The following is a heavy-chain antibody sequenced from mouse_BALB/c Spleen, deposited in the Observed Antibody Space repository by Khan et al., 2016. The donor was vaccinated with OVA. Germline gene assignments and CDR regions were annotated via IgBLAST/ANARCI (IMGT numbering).Heavy chain of an antibody. CDR3: AQRIATGETYVMDY. Sequence: EVELVESGGGLVQPGGSRKLSCAASGFTFSNFGMHWVRQAPEMGLEWVAYISSGSSLIYYADIVKGRFTISRDNSNNILFLQMTSLRSEDTAMYYCAQRIATGETYVMDYWGQGTSVTVSS. V-gene: IGHV5-17*02. CDR2: ISSGSSLI. J-gene: IGHJ4*01. CDR1: GFTFSNFG.